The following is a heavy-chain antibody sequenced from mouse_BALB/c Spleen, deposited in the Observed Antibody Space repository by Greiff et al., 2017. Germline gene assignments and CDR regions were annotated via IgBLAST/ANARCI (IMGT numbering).Heavy chain of an antibody. V-gene: IGHV5-6-4*01. CDR1: GFTFSSYT. D-gene: IGHD2-14*01. Sequence: DVQLVESGGGLVKPGGSLKLSCAASGFTFSSYTMSWVRQTPEKRLEWVATISSGGSYTYYPDSVKGRFTISRDNAKNTLYLQMSSLKSEDTAMYYCTRAYYRYDDGYYYAMDYWGQGTSVTVSS. J-gene: IGHJ4*01. CDR2: ISSGGSYT. CDR3: TRAYYRYDDGYYYAMDY.